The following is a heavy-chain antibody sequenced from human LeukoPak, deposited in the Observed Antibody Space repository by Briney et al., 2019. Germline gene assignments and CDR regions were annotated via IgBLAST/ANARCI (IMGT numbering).Heavy chain of an antibody. CDR1: GYTFTSYY. V-gene: IGHV1-46*01. Sequence: ASVKVSCKASGYTFTSYYIHRVRQAPGQGLEWMGIINPSGGSTSYAQKFQGRVTITTDESTSTAYMELSSLRSEDTAVYYCASEIRRDGYNWDDAFDIWGQGTMVTVSS. D-gene: IGHD5-24*01. J-gene: IGHJ3*02. CDR2: INPSGGST. CDR3: ASEIRRDGYNWDDAFDI.